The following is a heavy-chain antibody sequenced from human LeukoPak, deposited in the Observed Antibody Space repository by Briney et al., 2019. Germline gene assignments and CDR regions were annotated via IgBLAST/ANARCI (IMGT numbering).Heavy chain of an antibody. D-gene: IGHD1-26*01. CDR2: IYYSGST. Sequence: PSETLSLTCTASGGSISSSSYYWGWIRQPPGKGLEWIGSIYYSGSTYYNPSLKSRVTISVDTSKNQFSLKLSSVTAADTAVYYCARRAISGSSFDYWGQGTLVTVSS. V-gene: IGHV4-39*01. CDR1: GGSISSSSYY. J-gene: IGHJ4*02. CDR3: ARRAISGSSFDY.